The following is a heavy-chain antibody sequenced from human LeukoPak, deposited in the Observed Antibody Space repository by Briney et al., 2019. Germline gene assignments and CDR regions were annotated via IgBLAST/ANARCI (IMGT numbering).Heavy chain of an antibody. Sequence: GGSLRLSCAASGFTFSSYWMHWVRQAPGKGLEWVGRIKSNTDGGTADYAAPVKDRVTISRDDSKNTLYLQMNSLKTEDTAVYYCTTDPRNGYYFDYWGQGTLATVSS. V-gene: IGHV3-15*01. D-gene: IGHD1-1*01. CDR3: TTDPRNGYYFDY. CDR1: GFTFSSYW. J-gene: IGHJ4*02. CDR2: IKSNTDGGTA.